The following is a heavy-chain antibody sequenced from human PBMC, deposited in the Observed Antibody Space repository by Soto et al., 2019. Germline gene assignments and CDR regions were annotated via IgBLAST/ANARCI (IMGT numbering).Heavy chain of an antibody. V-gene: IGHV1-18*01. CDR3: ARYCSGGSCYPDKYYYYGMEV. CDR2: ISAYNGNT. J-gene: IGHJ6*02. Sequence: GASVKVSCKASGYTFTSYGISWVRQAPGQGLEWMGWISAYNGNTNYAQKLQGRVTMTTDTSTSTAYMELRSLRSDDTAVYYCARYCSGGSCYPDKYYYYGMEVWGQGTTVTVSS. D-gene: IGHD2-15*01. CDR1: GYTFTSYG.